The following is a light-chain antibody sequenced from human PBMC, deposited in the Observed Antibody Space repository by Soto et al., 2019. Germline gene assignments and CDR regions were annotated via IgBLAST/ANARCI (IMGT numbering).Light chain of an antibody. CDR3: TSYTSTSISYV. CDR2: EVS. J-gene: IGLJ1*01. V-gene: IGLV2-14*01. CDR1: SSDIGAYNY. Sequence: QSVPTQPASVSGSPGQSITISCTGTSSDIGAYNYVSWYQQHPDKAPKLTISEVSNRPSGVSRRFSGSRCGDTASETTSGLQGEDAATYVCTSYTSTSISYVFGAGTKVTV.